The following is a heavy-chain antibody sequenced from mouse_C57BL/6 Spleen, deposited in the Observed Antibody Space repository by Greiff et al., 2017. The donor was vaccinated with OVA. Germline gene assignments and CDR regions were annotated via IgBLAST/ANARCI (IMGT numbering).Heavy chain of an antibody. D-gene: IGHD2-3*01. CDR1: GYSITSGYY. CDR2: ISYDGSN. Sequence: VQLQQSGPGLVKPSQSLSLTCSVTGYSITSGYYWNWIRQFPGNKLEWMGYISYDGSNNYNPSLKNRISITRDTSKNQFFLKLNSVTTEDTATYYCARGYDYVDYWGQGTTLTVSS. CDR3: ARGYDYVDY. J-gene: IGHJ2*01. V-gene: IGHV3-6*01.